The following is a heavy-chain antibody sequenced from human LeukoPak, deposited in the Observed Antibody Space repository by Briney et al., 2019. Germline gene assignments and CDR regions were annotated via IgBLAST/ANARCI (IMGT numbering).Heavy chain of an antibody. J-gene: IGHJ6*02. D-gene: IGHD6-13*01. Sequence: SETLSLTCAVYGGSFSGYYWSWIRQPPGKGLEWIGEINHSGSTNYNPSLKSRVTISVDTSKNQFSLKLSSVTAADTAVYYCSGTGYYYGMDVWGQGTTVTVSS. CDR3: SGTGYYYGMDV. CDR2: INHSGST. V-gene: IGHV4-34*01. CDR1: GGSFSGYY.